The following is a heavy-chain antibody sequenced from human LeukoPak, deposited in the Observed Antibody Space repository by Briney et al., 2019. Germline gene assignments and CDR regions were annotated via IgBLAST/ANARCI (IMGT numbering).Heavy chain of an antibody. D-gene: IGHD3-10*01. J-gene: IGHJ5*02. CDR1: GGSIGSDY. V-gene: IGHV4-59*01. CDR3: ARAEGQNYYGSGSYHH. CDR2: IYYSGST. Sequence: SETRSLACTVSGGSIGSDYCGWVRQPPGEGREWIGYIYYSGSTNYNPSLKSRVTISVDTSKNQFSLKLSSVTAADTAVYYCARAEGQNYYGSGSYHHWGQGTLVTVSS.